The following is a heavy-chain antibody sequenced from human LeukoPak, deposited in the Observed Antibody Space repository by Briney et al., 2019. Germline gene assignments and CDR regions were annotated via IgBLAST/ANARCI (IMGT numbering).Heavy chain of an antibody. CDR1: GFTFSSYA. CDR3: AKDESYYDFWSGYYTGWFDP. Sequence: PGGSLRFSCAASGFTFSSYAMSWVRQAPGKGLEWVSAISGSGGSTYYADSVKGRFTISRDNSKNTLYLQMNSLRAEDTAVYYCAKDESYYDFWSGYYTGWFDPWGQGTLVTVSS. CDR2: ISGSGGST. V-gene: IGHV3-23*01. J-gene: IGHJ5*02. D-gene: IGHD3-3*01.